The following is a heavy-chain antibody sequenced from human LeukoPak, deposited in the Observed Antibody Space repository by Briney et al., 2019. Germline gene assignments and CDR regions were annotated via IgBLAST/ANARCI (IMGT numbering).Heavy chain of an antibody. V-gene: IGHV3-33*01. CDR3: ARASGPFDY. Sequence: GRSLRLSCVASGFMFSVYGMHWVRQAAGKGLEWVAVIWNDGSNKYYADSVKGRFTISRDNSKNTLYLQMNSLRAEDTAVYSCARASGPFDYWGQGTLVTVSS. D-gene: IGHD3-10*01. CDR2: IWNDGSNK. CDR1: GFMFSVYG. J-gene: IGHJ4*02.